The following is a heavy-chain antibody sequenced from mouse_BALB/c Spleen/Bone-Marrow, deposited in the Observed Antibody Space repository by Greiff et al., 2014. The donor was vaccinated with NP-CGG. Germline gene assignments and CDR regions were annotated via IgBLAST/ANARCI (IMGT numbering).Heavy chain of an antibody. Sequence: VKLQESGAELARPGASVKLSCKASGYTFTSYWMQWVKQRPGQGLEWIGAIYPGDGDTRYTQKFKGKATLTADKSSSKAYMQLSSLASEDSAVYYCASQGDYGSFDYWGQGTTLTVSS. CDR1: GYTFTSYW. D-gene: IGHD1-1*02. CDR3: ASQGDYGSFDY. V-gene: IGHV1-87*01. J-gene: IGHJ2*01. CDR2: IYPGDGDT.